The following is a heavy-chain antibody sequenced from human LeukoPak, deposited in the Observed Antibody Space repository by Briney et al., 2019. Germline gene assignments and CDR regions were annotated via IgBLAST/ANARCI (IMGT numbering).Heavy chain of an antibody. D-gene: IGHD4-23*01. CDR1: GFTFSSYW. Sequence: GGSLRLSCAASGFTFSSYWMSWVRQAPGKGLEWVANIKQDGSEKYYVDSVKGRFTISRDNAKNSLYLQMNSLRAEDTAVYYCARGLVVTVGRALDIWGQGTMVTVSS. CDR2: IKQDGSEK. J-gene: IGHJ3*02. CDR3: ARGLVVTVGRALDI. V-gene: IGHV3-7*03.